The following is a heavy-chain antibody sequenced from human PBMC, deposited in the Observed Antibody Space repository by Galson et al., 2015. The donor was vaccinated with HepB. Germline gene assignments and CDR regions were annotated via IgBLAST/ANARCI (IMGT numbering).Heavy chain of an antibody. CDR1: GFTFSNAW. Sequence: SLRLSCAASGFTFSNAWMSWVRQAPGKGLEWVGRIKSKTDGGTTDYAAPVKGRFTISRDDSKNTLYLQMNSLKTEDTAVYYCTTDPLGSSLGRVGATPAPSIDYWGQGTLVTVSS. CDR2: IKSKTDGGTT. J-gene: IGHJ4*02. V-gene: IGHV3-15*01. CDR3: TTDPLGSSLGRVGATPAPSIDY. D-gene: IGHD1-26*01.